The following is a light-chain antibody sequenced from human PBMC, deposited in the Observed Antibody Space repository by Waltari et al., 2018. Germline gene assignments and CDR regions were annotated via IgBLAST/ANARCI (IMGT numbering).Light chain of an antibody. CDR3: QQFSTYPLT. V-gene: IGKV1-9*01. J-gene: IGKJ4*01. Sequence: DIQLTQSPSFLSGSVGDRVTITCRASQDMSSYLAWYQQKPGKAPKLLIYDASTLQRGVPSRFSGGGSGTEFTLTISSLQPEDFATYYCQQFSTYPLTFGGGTKVDIK. CDR1: QDMSSY. CDR2: DAS.